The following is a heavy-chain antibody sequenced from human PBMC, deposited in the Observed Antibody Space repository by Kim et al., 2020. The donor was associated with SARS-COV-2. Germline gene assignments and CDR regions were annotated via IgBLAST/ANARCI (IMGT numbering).Heavy chain of an antibody. J-gene: IGHJ4*02. V-gene: IGHV3-30*01. Sequence: SVKGRFTISSDNSKNTRDLKMNSLRAGDTAVYYCARVYYDSSGYPYFDYWGRGTLVTVSS. CDR3: ARVYYDSSGYPYFDY. D-gene: IGHD3-22*01.